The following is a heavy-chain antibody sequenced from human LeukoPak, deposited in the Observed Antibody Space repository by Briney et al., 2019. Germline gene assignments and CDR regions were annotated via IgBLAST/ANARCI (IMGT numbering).Heavy chain of an antibody. Sequence: PGGSLRLSCAASGFTFSSYAMSWVRQAPGKGLEWVSAISGSGGSTYYADSVKGRFTISRDNSKNTLYLQMNSLRAEDTAVYYCAKDIDCSSTSCYADDAFDIWGQGTMVTVSS. CDR2: ISGSGGST. J-gene: IGHJ3*02. CDR1: GFTFSSYA. CDR3: AKDIDCSSTSCYADDAFDI. V-gene: IGHV3-23*01. D-gene: IGHD2-2*01.